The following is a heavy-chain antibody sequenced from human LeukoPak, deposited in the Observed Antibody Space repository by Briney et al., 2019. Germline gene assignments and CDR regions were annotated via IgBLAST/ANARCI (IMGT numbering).Heavy chain of an antibody. V-gene: IGHV3-72*01. CDR1: GFTFSNHH. D-gene: IGHD6-19*01. CDR3: ARVAVAGGGYFDY. J-gene: IGHJ4*02. Sequence: PGGSLRLSCAASGFTFSNHHMDWVRQAPGKGLEWVGRCRQKANGYTTEYAASVIGRFSVSRDESSNSLYLQMNSLKTEDTAVYYCARVAVAGGGYFDYWGQGALVTVSS. CDR2: CRQKANGYTT.